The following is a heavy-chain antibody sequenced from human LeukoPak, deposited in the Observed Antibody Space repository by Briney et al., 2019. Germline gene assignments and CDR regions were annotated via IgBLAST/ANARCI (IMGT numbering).Heavy chain of an antibody. CDR2: INPNSGGT. CDR1: GYTFTGYY. D-gene: IGHD2-2*01. J-gene: IGHJ5*02. Sequence: GASVKVSCKASGYTFTGYYMHWVRQAPGQGLEWMGWINPNSGGTNYAQKFQGRVTMTRDTSISTAYMELSRLGSDDTAVYYCARDLRYCSSTSCRAPSFDPRGQGTLVTVSS. V-gene: IGHV1-2*02. CDR3: ARDLRYCSSTSCRAPSFDP.